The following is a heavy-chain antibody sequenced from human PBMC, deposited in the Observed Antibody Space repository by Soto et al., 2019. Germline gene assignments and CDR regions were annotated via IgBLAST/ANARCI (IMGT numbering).Heavy chain of an antibody. CDR1: GYTFTSYG. J-gene: IGHJ4*02. V-gene: IGHV1-18*01. Sequence: QVQLVQSGAEVKKPGASVKVSCKASGYTFTSYGISWVRQAPGLGLEWMGWISAYNGNTNYAQQLQGRINMTTDTSTNTAYMELRSLRSDDTAVYYCARIERRYYGSGTYYPFDYWGQGTLVTVSS. D-gene: IGHD3-10*01. CDR3: ARIERRYYGSGTYYPFDY. CDR2: ISAYNGNT.